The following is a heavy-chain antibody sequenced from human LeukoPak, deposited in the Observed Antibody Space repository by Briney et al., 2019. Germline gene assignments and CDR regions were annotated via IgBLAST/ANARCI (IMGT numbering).Heavy chain of an antibody. D-gene: IGHD6-13*01. Sequence: PSQTLSLTCTVSGGSISSGDYYWSWIRQPPGKGLEWIGYIYYSGSTYYNPSLKSRVTISVDTSKNQFSLRLSSMTAADTAVYYCARRRRMAAATTGDAFDTWGQGTMVTVSS. J-gene: IGHJ3*02. CDR2: IYYSGST. CDR1: GGSISSGDYY. CDR3: ARRRRMAAATTGDAFDT. V-gene: IGHV4-30-4*01.